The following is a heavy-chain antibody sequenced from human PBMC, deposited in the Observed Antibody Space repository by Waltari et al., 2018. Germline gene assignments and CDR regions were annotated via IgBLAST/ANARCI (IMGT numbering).Heavy chain of an antibody. D-gene: IGHD2-2*01. CDR3: AREKGYQRYYFDY. Sequence: QVQLQESGPGLVKPSQTLSLTCTVSGGSISSGGYYWSWIPQHPGKGLEWIGYIYYSGSTYYNPSLKSRVTISVDTSKNQFSLKLSSVTAADTAVYYCAREKGYQRYYFDYWGQGTLVTVSS. CDR1: GGSISSGGYY. CDR2: IYYSGST. V-gene: IGHV4-31*03. J-gene: IGHJ4*02.